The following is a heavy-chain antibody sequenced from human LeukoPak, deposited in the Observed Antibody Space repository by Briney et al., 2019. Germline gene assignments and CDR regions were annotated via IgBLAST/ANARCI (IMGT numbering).Heavy chain of an antibody. V-gene: IGHV4-39*07. D-gene: IGHD3-3*01. CDR3: ARGVVFFGVVWFDP. Sequence: PSETLSLTCTVSGGSISSSSYYWGWIRQPPGKGLEWIGEINHSGSTNYNPSLKSRVTISVDTSKNQFSLKLSSVTAADTAVYYCARGVVFFGVVWFDPWGQGTLVTVSS. CDR1: GGSISSSSYY. J-gene: IGHJ5*02. CDR2: INHSGST.